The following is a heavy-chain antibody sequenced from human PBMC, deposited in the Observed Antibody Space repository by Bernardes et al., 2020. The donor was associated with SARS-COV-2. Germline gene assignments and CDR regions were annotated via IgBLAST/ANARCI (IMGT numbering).Heavy chain of an antibody. Sequence: SETLSLTRAVSGYSISSGYYWGWIRQPPGKGLEWIGSIYHSGSTYYNPSLKSRVTISVDTSKNQFSLKLSSVTAADTAVYYCARDYDYYDSSFYPRASWFDPWGQGTLVTVSS. CDR2: IYHSGST. D-gene: IGHD3-22*01. V-gene: IGHV4-38-2*02. J-gene: IGHJ5*02. CDR1: GYSISSGYY. CDR3: ARDYDYYDSSFYPRASWFDP.